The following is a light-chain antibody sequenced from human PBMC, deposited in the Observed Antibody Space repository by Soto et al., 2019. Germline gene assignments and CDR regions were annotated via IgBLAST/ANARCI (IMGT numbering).Light chain of an antibody. CDR2: GAT. V-gene: IGKV3-20*01. CDR3: QQDGSSLRT. CDR1: QSVSSS. J-gene: IGKJ1*01. Sequence: EIVMTQSPATLSVSPGERATLSCRASQSVSSSLAWYQQKPGQAPRLLSYGATSRASGIPDRFSGSGSGTDFTLIISRVEPEDFAVYYCQQDGSSLRTFGQGTTVDI.